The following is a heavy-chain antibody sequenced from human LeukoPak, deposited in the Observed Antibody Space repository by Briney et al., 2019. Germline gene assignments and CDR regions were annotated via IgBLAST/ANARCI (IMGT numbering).Heavy chain of an antibody. D-gene: IGHD6-19*01. CDR1: GVSISGHY. CDR3: ARQPISGWDFDY. V-gene: IGHV4-59*08. J-gene: IGHJ4*02. CDR2: ISHSGDT. Sequence: KPSETLSLTCSVSGVSISGHYWSWIRLPPGKGLEWIGYISHSGDTRYSPSLKSRVTISLDTSKNQFSLTLNSVTAAGTAVYYCARQPISGWDFDYWGQGTLVTVSS.